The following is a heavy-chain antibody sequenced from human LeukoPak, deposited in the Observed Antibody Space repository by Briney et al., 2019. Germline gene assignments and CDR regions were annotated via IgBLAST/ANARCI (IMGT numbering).Heavy chain of an antibody. CDR1: GFTFGSCW. V-gene: IGHV3-7*03. Sequence: GSLRLSCAASGFTFGSCWMNWARQAPGKGLEWVASINHNGNVNYYVDSVKGRFTISRDNAKNSLYLQMSNLRAEDTAVYFCARGGGLDVWGQGATVTVSS. CDR2: INHNGNVN. D-gene: IGHD3-16*01. J-gene: IGHJ6*02. CDR3: ARGGGLDV.